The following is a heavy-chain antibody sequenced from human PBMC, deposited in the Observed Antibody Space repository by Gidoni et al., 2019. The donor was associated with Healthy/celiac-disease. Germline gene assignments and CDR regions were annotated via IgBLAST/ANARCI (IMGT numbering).Heavy chain of an antibody. CDR1: GGSISSYY. CDR2: IYYSGST. J-gene: IGHJ1*01. Sequence: QVQLQESGPGLVKPSETLSLTCPVSGGSISSYYWSWIRQPPGKRLEWIGYIYYSGSTNYNPSLKSRVTISVDTSKNQFSLKLSSVTAADTAVYYCASSYYYDSSGSRAEYFQHWGQGTLVTVSS. D-gene: IGHD3-22*01. CDR3: ASSYYYDSSGSRAEYFQH. V-gene: IGHV4-59*01.